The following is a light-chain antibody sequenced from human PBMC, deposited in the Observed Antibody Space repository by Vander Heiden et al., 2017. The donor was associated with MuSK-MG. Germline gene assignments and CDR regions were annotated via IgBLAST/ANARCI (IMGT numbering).Light chain of an antibody. V-gene: IGKV1-39*01. CDR3: QQSDSTPRT. J-gene: IGKJ2*01. CDR2: ASS. Sequence: DIQLTQSPSSLSASVGDRVTITCRASQDITSYLNWYQQKPGKAPKLLIYASSGLQSGVPSRFNGRGSGTDFTLTIAGLQPDDIATYYCQQSDSTPRTFGQGTKLEIK. CDR1: QDITSY.